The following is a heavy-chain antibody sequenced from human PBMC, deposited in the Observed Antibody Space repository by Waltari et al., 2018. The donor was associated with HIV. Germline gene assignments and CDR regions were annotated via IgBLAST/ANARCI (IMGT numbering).Heavy chain of an antibody. CDR2: ISTSGRS. D-gene: IGHD2-21*02. Sequence: QVQLQESGPGLVKFSQTLSLTCNVSGASITSGNYFWTWVRQPAGKTLEGIGRISTSGRSKYNTPPKGRVTISRDTANTHFSLTVTSVTAADTAVYYCAREALVYKYGRYCSDDDCYSRWFDPWGHGTQVTVSS. V-gene: IGHV4-61*02. CDR1: GASITSGNYF. CDR3: AREALVYKYGRYCSDDDCYSRWFDP. J-gene: IGHJ5*02.